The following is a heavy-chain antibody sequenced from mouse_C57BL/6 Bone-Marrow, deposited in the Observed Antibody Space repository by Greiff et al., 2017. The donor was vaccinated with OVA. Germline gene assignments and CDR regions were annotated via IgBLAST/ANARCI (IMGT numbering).Heavy chain of an antibody. CDR1: GYSITSGYY. CDR3: AGDDSYYFDY. V-gene: IGHV3-6*01. Sequence: EVQLVESGPGLVKPSQSLSLTCSVTGYSITSGYYWNWIRQFPGNKLEWMGYISYDGSNNYNPSLKNRISITRDTSKNQFFLKLNSVTTEDTATYYCAGDDSYYFDYWGQGTTLTVSS. CDR2: ISYDGSN. J-gene: IGHJ2*01.